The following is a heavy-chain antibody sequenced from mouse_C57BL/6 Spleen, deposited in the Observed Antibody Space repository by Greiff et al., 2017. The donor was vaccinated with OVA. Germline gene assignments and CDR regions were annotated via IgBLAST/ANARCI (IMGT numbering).Heavy chain of an antibody. CDR3: ARGDDSYYAMDY. CDR2: IDPSDSYT. Sequence: VQLQQPGAELVRPGTSVKLSCKASGYTFTSYWMHWVKQRPGQGLEWIGVIDPSDSYTNYNQKFKGKATLTVDTSSSTAYMQLSSLTSEDSAVYYCARGDDSYYAMDYWGQGTSVTGSS. CDR1: GYTFTSYW. V-gene: IGHV1-59*01. D-gene: IGHD2-4*01. J-gene: IGHJ4*01.